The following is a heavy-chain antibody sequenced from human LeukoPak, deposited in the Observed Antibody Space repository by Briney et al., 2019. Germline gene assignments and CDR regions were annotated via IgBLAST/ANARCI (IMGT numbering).Heavy chain of an antibody. Sequence: SVKVSCKASGGTFSSYAISWVRQAPGQGLGWMGGIIPIFGTANYAQKFQGRVTITADESTSTAYMELSSLRSEDTAVYYCARGYSGSYLGAAFDIWGQGTMVTVSS. CDR1: GGTFSSYA. D-gene: IGHD1-26*01. J-gene: IGHJ3*02. V-gene: IGHV1-69*13. CDR2: IIPIFGTA. CDR3: ARGYSGSYLGAAFDI.